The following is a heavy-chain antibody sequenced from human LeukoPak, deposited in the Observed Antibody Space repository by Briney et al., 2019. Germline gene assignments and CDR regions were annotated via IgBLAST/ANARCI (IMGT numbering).Heavy chain of an antibody. CDR1: GYSISSGYY. V-gene: IGHV4-38-2*02. CDR2: IYHSGST. CDR3: ARVLKGRAPFDY. J-gene: IGHJ4*02. Sequence: SETLSLTCTVSGYSISSGYYWGWIRQPPGKGLEWIGSIYHSGSTYYNPSLKSRVTISVDTSKNQFSLKLSSVTAADTAVYYCARVLKGRAPFDYWGQGTLVTVSS.